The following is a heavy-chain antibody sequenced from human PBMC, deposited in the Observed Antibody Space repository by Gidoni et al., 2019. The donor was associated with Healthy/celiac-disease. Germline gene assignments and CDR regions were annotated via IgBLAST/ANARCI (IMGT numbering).Heavy chain of an antibody. D-gene: IGHD2-2*01. Sequence: QVQLVQSGAEVKKPGASGTVSCKASGYTFTSYAMHWVRQAPGQRLEWMGWINAGNGNTKYSQKFQGRVTITRDTSASTAYMELSSLRSEDTAVYYCARSRGGPAAISNWGQGTLVTVSS. J-gene: IGHJ4*02. CDR3: ARSRGGPAAISN. CDR2: INAGNGNT. V-gene: IGHV1-3*01. CDR1: GYTFTSYA.